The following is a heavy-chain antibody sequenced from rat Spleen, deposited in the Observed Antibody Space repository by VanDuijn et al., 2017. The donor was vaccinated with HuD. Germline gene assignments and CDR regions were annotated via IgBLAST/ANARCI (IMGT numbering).Heavy chain of an antibody. V-gene: IGHV2-32*01. CDR3: ARDRYNCYFDF. CDR2: MRSDGDT. CDR1: GFSLTNYH. Sequence: QVQLKESGPGLVKPSLTLSLTCTVSGFSLTNYHVYWVRQPPGKGLEWMGVMRSDGDTSYNSALKSRLSISRDTSRSQVFFEMSSLQTEDTATYFCARDRYNCYFDFWGPGTMVTVSS. J-gene: IGHJ1*01.